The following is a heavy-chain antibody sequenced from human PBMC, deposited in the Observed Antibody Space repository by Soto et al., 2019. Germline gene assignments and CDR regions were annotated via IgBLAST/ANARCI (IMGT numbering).Heavy chain of an antibody. J-gene: IGHJ3*02. CDR2: IYYSGST. CDR1: GGSISSGGYY. Sequence: QVQLQESGPGLVKPSQTLSLTCTVSGGSISSGGYYWSWIRQHPGKGLEWIGYIYYSGSTYYNPSLKSRFTLSRGTVKNPFSLELGPVTAADTAVYYCARHDYGDPSMEGAFDIWGQGTMVTVSS. CDR3: ARHDYGDPSMEGAFDI. V-gene: IGHV4-31*03. D-gene: IGHD4-17*01.